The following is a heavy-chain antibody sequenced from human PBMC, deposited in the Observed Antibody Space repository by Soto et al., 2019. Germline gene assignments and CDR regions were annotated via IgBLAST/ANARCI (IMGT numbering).Heavy chain of an antibody. CDR2: IWYDGSNK. Sequence: GGSLRLSCAASGFTFSSYGMHWVRQAPGKGLEWVAVIWYDGSNKYYADSVKGRFTISRDNSKNTLYLQMNSLRAEDTAVYYCARVTVTGAYYYYYGMDVWGQGTTVTVSS. D-gene: IGHD7-27*01. V-gene: IGHV3-33*01. CDR1: GFTFSSYG. CDR3: ARVTVTGAYYYYYGMDV. J-gene: IGHJ6*02.